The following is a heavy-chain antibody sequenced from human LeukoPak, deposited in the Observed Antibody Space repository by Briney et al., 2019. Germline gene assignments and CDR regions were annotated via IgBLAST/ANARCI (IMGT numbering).Heavy chain of an antibody. D-gene: IGHD3-16*01. CDR3: AFVGGAGSDNRYYYYIDV. CDR1: GYTFTGYY. Sequence: ASMKVSCKASGYTFTGYYMHWVRQAPGQGLEWMGWINPSSGCTYYAQKFQGSVTMTRDTSISTVYMELSRLRSDDTSVYYCAFVGGAGSDNRYYYYIDVWGKGTTVTNSS. J-gene: IGHJ6*03. CDR2: INPSSGCT. V-gene: IGHV1-2*02.